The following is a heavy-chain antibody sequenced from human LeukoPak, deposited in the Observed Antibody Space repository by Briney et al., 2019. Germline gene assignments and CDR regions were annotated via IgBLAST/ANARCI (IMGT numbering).Heavy chain of an antibody. Sequence: PSETLSLTCTVSGGSISSYYWSWIRQPPGKGLEWIGYIYYSGSTNYNPSLKSRVTISVDTSKNQFSLKLSSVTAADTAVYYCARVPGWGSSTPSNYYYMDVWGKGTTVTVSS. V-gene: IGHV4-59*01. J-gene: IGHJ6*03. CDR2: IYYSGST. CDR3: ARVPGWGSSTPSNYYYMDV. D-gene: IGHD6-6*01. CDR1: GGSISSYY.